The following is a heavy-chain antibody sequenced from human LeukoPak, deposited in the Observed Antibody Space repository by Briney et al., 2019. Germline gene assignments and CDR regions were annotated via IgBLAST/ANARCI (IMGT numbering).Heavy chain of an antibody. J-gene: IGHJ4*02. D-gene: IGHD5/OR15-5a*01. CDR2: IRQDGNEK. CDR1: GFTFSWHW. Sequence: QPGGSLRLSCAAAGFTFSWHWMDWVRQAREKGLQWVAYIRQDGNEKFYVDSVKGRFTISRDNARNSLFLQMNNMRAEDSGVYFWARSVNSSFDTWGQGTLVTVSS. CDR3: ARSVNSSFDT. V-gene: IGHV3-7*01.